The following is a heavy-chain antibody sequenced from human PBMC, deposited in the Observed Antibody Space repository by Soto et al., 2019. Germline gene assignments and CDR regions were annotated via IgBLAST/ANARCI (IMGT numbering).Heavy chain of an antibody. CDR1: EESFNTDR. CDR3: ARRVPSAKAFDY. D-gene: IGHD3-10*01. CDR2: MYPDDSDT. V-gene: IGHV5-51*01. Sequence: TWASLKMSCERSEESFNTDRIAWVWQMPGKGLEWMGIMYPDDSDTRYSPSFQGQVTISADKSINTAYLQWSSLKASDTAIYYCARRVPSAKAFDYWGQGTLVTVSS. J-gene: IGHJ4*02.